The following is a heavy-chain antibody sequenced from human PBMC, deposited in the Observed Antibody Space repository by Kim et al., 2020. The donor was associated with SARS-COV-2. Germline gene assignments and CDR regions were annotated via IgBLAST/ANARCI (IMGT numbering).Heavy chain of an antibody. CDR3: AIDHGRKSTAFDI. V-gene: IGHV3-11*06. Sequence: YADSVKGRCTISRDNAKNSLYLQMNSLRAGDTAVDDCAIDHGRKSTAFDIWGQGTMVTVSS. J-gene: IGHJ3*02.